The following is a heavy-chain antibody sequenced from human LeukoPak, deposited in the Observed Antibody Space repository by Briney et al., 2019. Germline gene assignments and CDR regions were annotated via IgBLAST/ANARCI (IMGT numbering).Heavy chain of an antibody. CDR1: GYSISNTYY. D-gene: IGHD2-21*02. J-gene: IGHJ4*02. CDR3: ARARGLVTTAPDY. V-gene: IGHV4-38-2*01. Sequence: SETLSLTCAVSGYSISNTYYWGWIRQPPGKGLEWIGGMYHSGTTYYNPSLKSRVIISIDTSKNQFSLKLSSVTAADTAVYYCARARGLVTTAPDYWGQGTLVTVSS. CDR2: MYHSGTT.